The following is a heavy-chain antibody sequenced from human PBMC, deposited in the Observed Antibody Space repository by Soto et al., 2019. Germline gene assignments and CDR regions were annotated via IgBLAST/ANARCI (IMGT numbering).Heavy chain of an antibody. J-gene: IGHJ4*02. D-gene: IGHD2-15*01. CDR3: ARDHFGGNTDY. V-gene: IGHV3-74*01. CDR2: INGAGSNT. Sequence: EVQLVESGGDLVQPGGSLRLSFVASGFSFSSYWIHWVRHVPGKGLVWVSRINGAGSNTDYADSVKGRFTISRDNTKNTLYLQMNSLRADDTAVYYCARDHFGGNTDYWGQGTLVTVSS. CDR1: GFSFSSYW.